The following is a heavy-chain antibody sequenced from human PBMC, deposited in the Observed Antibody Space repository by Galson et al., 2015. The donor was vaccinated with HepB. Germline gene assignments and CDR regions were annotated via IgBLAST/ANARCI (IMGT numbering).Heavy chain of an antibody. CDR2: IIPIVDIP. CDR3: AREPPCGGDCYRNWFDP. J-gene: IGHJ5*02. D-gene: IGHD2-21*02. Sequence: SVKVSCKASGGPFSSFVISWVRQAPGQGLEWMGRIIPIVDIPKYAQKFQGRVTITADKSTTTVYMELSSLTPEDTAVYYCAREPPCGGDCYRNWFDPWGQGTLVTVSS. V-gene: IGHV1-69*04. CDR1: GGPFSSFV.